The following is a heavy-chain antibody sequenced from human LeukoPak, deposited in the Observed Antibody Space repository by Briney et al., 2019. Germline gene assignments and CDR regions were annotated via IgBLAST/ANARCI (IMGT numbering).Heavy chain of an antibody. CDR1: GFTFSSYE. CDR3: AKGGRVGQYDY. J-gene: IGHJ4*02. Sequence: GGSLRLSCAASGFTFSSYEMNWVSQPAGKGLESLSAISNSGRSTYYADSVKGWFTISRDNTKNTLYLQMNSLRAEDTAVYYCAKGGRVGQYDYWGQGTLVTVSS. CDR2: ISNSGRST. D-gene: IGHD1-26*01. V-gene: IGHV3-23*01.